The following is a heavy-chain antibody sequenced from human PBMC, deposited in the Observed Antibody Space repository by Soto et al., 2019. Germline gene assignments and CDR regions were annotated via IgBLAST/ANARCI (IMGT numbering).Heavy chain of an antibody. D-gene: IGHD7-27*01. J-gene: IGHJ3*02. CDR1: GGTFSSYA. Sequence: ASVKVSCKASGGTFSSYAISWVRQAPGQGLEWMGGIIPIFGTANYAQKFQGRVMITADESTSTAYMELSSLRSEDTAVYYCARSRLTGDAFDIWGQGTMVTVSS. V-gene: IGHV1-69*13. CDR2: IIPIFGTA. CDR3: ARSRLTGDAFDI.